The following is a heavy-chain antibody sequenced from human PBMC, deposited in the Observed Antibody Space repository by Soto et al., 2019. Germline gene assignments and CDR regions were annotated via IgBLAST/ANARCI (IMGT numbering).Heavy chain of an antibody. J-gene: IGHJ4*02. CDR2: INSDGTTT. V-gene: IGHV3-74*01. CDR3: ASYTGTRIY. D-gene: IGHD3-16*01. CDR1: GFTFSNYW. Sequence: PGGSLRLSCAASGFTFSNYWLHWVRQAPGKGLVWVSRINSDGTTTSYADSVKGRFTISRDNAKNSLYLQMNSLRAEDTAVYYCASYTGTRIYWGQGTPVTVSS.